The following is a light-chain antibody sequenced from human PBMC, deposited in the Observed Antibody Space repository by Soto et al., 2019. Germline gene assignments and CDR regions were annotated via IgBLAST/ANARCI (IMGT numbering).Light chain of an antibody. Sequence: QSALTPPASVSGSPGQSIPISCTGTSSDVGGYNYVSWYQHHPGKAPKLMIYDVSNRPSGVSNRFSGSKSGNTASLTISGLQPEDEADYYCSSYTTSNTRQIVFGTGTKLTVL. CDR3: SSYTTSNTRQIV. CDR1: SSDVGGYNY. V-gene: IGLV2-14*03. CDR2: DVS. J-gene: IGLJ1*01.